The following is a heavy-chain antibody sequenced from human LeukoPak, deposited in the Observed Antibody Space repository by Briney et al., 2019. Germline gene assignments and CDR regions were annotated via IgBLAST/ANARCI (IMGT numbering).Heavy chain of an antibody. CDR3: ARAAAARPLLYYFDY. D-gene: IGHD6-6*01. V-gene: IGHV3-30*04. J-gene: IGHJ4*02. CDR1: GFTFSSYA. Sequence: PGGSLRLSCAASGFTFSSYAMHWVRQAPGKGLEWVAVISYDGSNKYYADSVKGRFTISRDNSENTLYLQMNSLRAEDTAVYYCARAAAARPLLYYFDYWGQGTLVTVSS. CDR2: ISYDGSNK.